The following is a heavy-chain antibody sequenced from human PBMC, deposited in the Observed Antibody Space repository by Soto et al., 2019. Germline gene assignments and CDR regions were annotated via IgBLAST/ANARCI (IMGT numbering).Heavy chain of an antibody. V-gene: IGHV4-34*01. CDR1: GGSFSGYY. D-gene: IGHD6-13*01. CDR2: INHSGST. J-gene: IGHJ5*02. Sequence: QVQLQQWGAGLLKPSETLSLTCAVYGGSFSGYYWSWIRQPPGKGLEGIGEINHSGSTNYNPSLRIRVNVSVDTSKRQYSLKLSSVTAADTAVYYCAIIGGIAAAGTFWHNWLDPWVQGTLVTVSS. CDR3: AIIGGIAAAGTFWHNWLDP.